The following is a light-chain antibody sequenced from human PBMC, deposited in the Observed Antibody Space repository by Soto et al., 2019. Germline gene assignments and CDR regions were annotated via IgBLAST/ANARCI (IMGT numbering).Light chain of an antibody. Sequence: DIQMTQSPSTLSETVKDRVTNTCRASQSISSWLAWYQQKPGKAPKLLIYDASSLESGVPSRFSGSGSGTEFTLTISSLQPDDFATYYCQQYNSYLTWTFGHGTKLDIK. CDR2: DAS. CDR1: QSISSW. J-gene: IGKJ1*01. V-gene: IGKV1-5*01. CDR3: QQYNSYLTWT.